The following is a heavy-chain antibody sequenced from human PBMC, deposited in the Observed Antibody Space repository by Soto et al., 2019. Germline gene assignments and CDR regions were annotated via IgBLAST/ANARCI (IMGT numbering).Heavy chain of an antibody. J-gene: IGHJ6*02. CDR3: AKDRSIAVAEGYYYYGMDV. D-gene: IGHD6-19*01. V-gene: IGHV3-23*01. CDR2: ISGSGGST. CDR1: GFTFSSYA. Sequence: EVQLLESGGGLVQPGGSLRLSCAASGFTFSSYAMSWVRQAPGKGLEWVSAISGSGGSTYYADSVKGRFTISRDNSKNTLYLQMNGLRAEDTAVYYCAKDRSIAVAEGYYYYGMDVWGQGTTVTVSS.